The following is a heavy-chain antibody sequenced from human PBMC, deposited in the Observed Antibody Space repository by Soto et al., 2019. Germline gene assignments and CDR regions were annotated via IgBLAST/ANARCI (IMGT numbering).Heavy chain of an antibody. CDR3: TRGRGYYDFWSGSIYFDY. J-gene: IGHJ4*02. CDR1: GFTFGDYA. Sequence: GGSLRLSCTASGFTFGDYAMSWFRQAPGKGLEWVGFIRSKAYGGTTEYAASVKGRFTISRDDSKSIAYLQMNSLKTEDTAVYYCTRGRGYYDFWSGSIYFDYWGQGTLVTVS. V-gene: IGHV3-49*03. D-gene: IGHD3-3*01. CDR2: IRSKAYGGTT.